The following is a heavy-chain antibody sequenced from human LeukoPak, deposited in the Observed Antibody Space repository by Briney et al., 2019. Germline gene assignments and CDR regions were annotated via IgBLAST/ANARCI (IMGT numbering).Heavy chain of an antibody. CDR3: AREGYSSSWWPYYFDY. V-gene: IGHV3-21*01. CDR1: GFTFSSYS. D-gene: IGHD6-13*01. J-gene: IGHJ4*02. CDR2: ISSSSSYI. Sequence: SGGSLRLSCAASGFTFSSYSMNWVRQAPGKGLEWVSSISSSSSYIYYADSVKGRSTISRDNAKNSLYLQMNSLRAEDTAVYYCAREGYSSSWWPYYFDYWGQGTLVTVSS.